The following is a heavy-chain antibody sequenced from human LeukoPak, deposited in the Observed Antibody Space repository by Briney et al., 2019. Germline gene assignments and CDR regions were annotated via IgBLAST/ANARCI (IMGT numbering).Heavy chain of an antibody. CDR1: GFTFSSYW. CDR3: ARDYEGPNSSGWYYFDY. V-gene: IGHV3-74*01. CDR2: INSDGSST. J-gene: IGHJ4*02. D-gene: IGHD6-19*01. Sequence: GGSLRLSCAASGFTFSSYWMHWVRQAPGKGLVWVSRINSDGSSTSYADSVKGRFTISRDTAKNTLYLQMNSLRAEDTAVYYCARDYEGPNSSGWYYFDYWGQGTLVTVSS.